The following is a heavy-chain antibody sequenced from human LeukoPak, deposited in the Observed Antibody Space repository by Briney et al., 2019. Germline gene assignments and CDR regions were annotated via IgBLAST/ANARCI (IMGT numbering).Heavy chain of an antibody. D-gene: IGHD3-22*01. CDR3: ARAPYYYDSSGLQYFDY. Sequence: GGSLRLYCAASGFTFSSYAMHWVRQAPGKGLEWGAVISYDGSNKYYADSVKGRFTISRDNSKYTLYLQMSSLRAEDTAVYYCARAPYYYDSSGLQYFDYWGQGTLVTVSS. CDR1: GFTFSSYA. V-gene: IGHV3-30*04. CDR2: ISYDGSNK. J-gene: IGHJ4*02.